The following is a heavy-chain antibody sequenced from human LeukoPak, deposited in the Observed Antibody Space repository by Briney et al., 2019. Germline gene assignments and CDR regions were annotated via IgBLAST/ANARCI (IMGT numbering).Heavy chain of an antibody. CDR1: GFTFSSYS. J-gene: IGHJ4*02. CDR3: ARDGGDFWSGYPLDY. CDR2: ISSSSSYI. D-gene: IGHD3-3*01. V-gene: IGHV3-21*01. Sequence: GGSLRLSCAASGFTFSSYSMNWVRQAPGKGLEWVSSISSSSSYIYYADSVKGRFTISRDNAKNSLYLQMNSLRAEDTAVYYCARDGGDFWSGYPLDYWGQGTLVTVSS.